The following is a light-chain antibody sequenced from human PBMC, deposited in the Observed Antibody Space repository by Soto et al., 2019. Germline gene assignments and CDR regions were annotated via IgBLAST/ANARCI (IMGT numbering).Light chain of an antibody. J-gene: IGLJ3*02. Sequence: QSALTQPASESGSPGQSITISCTGTSSDVGGYNYVSWYQYHPGKAPKLMIYDVGNRPSGVSNRVSGSKSGNTASLTISGLQAEDEADYFCSSYTSSNTLVFGGGTKLTVL. V-gene: IGLV2-14*03. CDR1: SSDVGGYNY. CDR3: SSYTSSNTLV. CDR2: DVG.